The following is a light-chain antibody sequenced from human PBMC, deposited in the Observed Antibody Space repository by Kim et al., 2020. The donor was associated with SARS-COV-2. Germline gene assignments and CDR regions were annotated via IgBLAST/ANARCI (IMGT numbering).Light chain of an antibody. CDR2: DAS. V-gene: IGKV3-11*01. Sequence: SLSAGERATLSWRASPSVSSYLAWYQQKPGQAPRLLIYDASTRAPGIPARFSGSGSGTDFTLTISNLEPEDFAVYYCQQRTNWRTFGQGTKVDIK. CDR3: QQRTNWRT. CDR1: PSVSSY. J-gene: IGKJ1*01.